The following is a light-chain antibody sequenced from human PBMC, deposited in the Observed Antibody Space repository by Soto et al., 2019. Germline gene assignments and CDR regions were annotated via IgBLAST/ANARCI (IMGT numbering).Light chain of an antibody. J-gene: IGKJ1*01. Sequence: EIVLTQSPATLSLSPRERATLSCRASQSVSSYLAWYQQKPGQAPRLLIYDASNRATGIPARFSGSASGTDSTLTISSLEPEDFAVYYCQQRSNWPTFGQGTKVDIK. CDR2: DAS. CDR1: QSVSSY. V-gene: IGKV3-11*01. CDR3: QQRSNWPT.